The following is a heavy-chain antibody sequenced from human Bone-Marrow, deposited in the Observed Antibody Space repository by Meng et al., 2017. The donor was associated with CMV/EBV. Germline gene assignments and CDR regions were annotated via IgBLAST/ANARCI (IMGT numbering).Heavy chain of an antibody. V-gene: IGHV3-30*04. CDR1: GFTFSSYA. D-gene: IGHD1-26*01. CDR3: ARDRGKRQSSGSYYAIYYYGMDV. CDR2: ISYDGSNK. J-gene: IGHJ6*01. Sequence: GGSLRLSCAASGFTFSSYAMHWVRQAPGKGLEWVAVISYDGSNKYYADSVKGRFTISRDNSKNTLYLQMNSLRAEDTAVYYCARDRGKRQSSGSYYAIYYYGMDVWGQGTTVTGYS.